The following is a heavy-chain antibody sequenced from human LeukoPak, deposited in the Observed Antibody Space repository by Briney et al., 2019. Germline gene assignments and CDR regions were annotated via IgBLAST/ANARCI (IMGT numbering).Heavy chain of an antibody. J-gene: IGHJ6*02. D-gene: IGHD4-17*01. V-gene: IGHV4-4*07. Sequence: PSETLSLTCTVSGGSISSYYWSWIRQPAGKGLEWIGRIYTSGSTNYNPSLKSRVTMSVDTSKNQFSLKLSSVTAADTAVYYCARDRSYGFKGYYYYGMDVWGQGTLVTVSS. CDR1: GGSISSYY. CDR2: IYTSGST. CDR3: ARDRSYGFKGYYYYGMDV.